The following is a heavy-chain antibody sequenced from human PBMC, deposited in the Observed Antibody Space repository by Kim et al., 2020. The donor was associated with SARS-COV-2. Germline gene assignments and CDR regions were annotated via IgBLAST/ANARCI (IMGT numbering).Heavy chain of an antibody. CDR3: ARVVPYYDSSGYYPAGAFDI. V-gene: IGHV1-46*01. CDR2: INPSGGST. J-gene: IGHJ3*02. D-gene: IGHD3-22*01. CDR1: GYTFTSYY. Sequence: ASVKVSCKASGYTFTSYYMHWVRQDPGQGLEWMGIINPSGGSTSYAQKFQGRVTMTRDTSTSTVYMELSSLRSEDTAVYYCARVVPYYDSSGYYPAGAFDIWGQGTMVTVSS.